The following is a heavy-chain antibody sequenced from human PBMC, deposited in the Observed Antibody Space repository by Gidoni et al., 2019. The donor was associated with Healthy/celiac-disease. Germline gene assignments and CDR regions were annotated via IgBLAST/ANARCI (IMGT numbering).Heavy chain of an antibody. J-gene: IGHJ4*02. D-gene: IGHD3-9*01. V-gene: IGHV3-9*01. Sequence: EVQLVESGGGLVQPGRSLRLSCAASGFTFDDYAMHVVRQAPGKGLEWVSGISWNSGSIGYADSVKGRFTISRDNAKNSLYLQMNSLRAEDTALYYCAKAPLRYFDWSSFDYWGQGTLVTVSS. CDR3: AKAPLRYFDWSSFDY. CDR1: GFTFDDYA. CDR2: ISWNSGSI.